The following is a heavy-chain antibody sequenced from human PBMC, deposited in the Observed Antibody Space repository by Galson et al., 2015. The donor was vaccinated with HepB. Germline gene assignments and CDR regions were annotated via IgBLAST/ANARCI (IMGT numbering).Heavy chain of an antibody. CDR3: ARYIPAAGSAFDL. CDR1: GFAVSNNY. Sequence: SLRLSCAASGFAVSNNYMTWVRQAPGKGLEWVSVLYSHGSTYYADSVKGRFTISRHNSKNTLYLQMNGLRTEDTATYYCARYIPAAGSAFDLWGQGTVVTVS. V-gene: IGHV3-53*04. D-gene: IGHD6-13*01. CDR2: LYSHGST. J-gene: IGHJ3*01.